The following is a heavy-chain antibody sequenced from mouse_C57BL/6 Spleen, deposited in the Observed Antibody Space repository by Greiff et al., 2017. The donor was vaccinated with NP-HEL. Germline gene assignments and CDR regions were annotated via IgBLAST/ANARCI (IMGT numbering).Heavy chain of an antibody. J-gene: IGHJ4*01. D-gene: IGHD1-1*01. CDR1: GFTFSSYG. CDR3: ARQGVITGYAMDY. V-gene: IGHV5-6*01. Sequence: EVHLVESGGDLVKPGGSLKLSCAASGFTFSSYGMSWVRQTPDKRLEWVATISSGGSYTYYPDSVKGRFTISRDNAKNTLYLQMSSLKSEDTAMYYCARQGVITGYAMDYWGQGTSVTVSS. CDR2: ISSGGSYT.